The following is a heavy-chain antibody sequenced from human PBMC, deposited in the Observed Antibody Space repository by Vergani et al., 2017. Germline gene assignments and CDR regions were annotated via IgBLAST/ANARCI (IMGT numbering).Heavy chain of an antibody. D-gene: IGHD6-6*01. Sequence: EVQLVESGGGLVQPGRSLRLSCAASGFTFDDYAMHWVRQAPGKGLEWVSVISWNSGSIGYADSVKGRFTISRDNAKNSLYLQMNSLRAEDTALYYCAKDSEYSSSSLILANYGMDVWGQGTTVTVSS. V-gene: IGHV3-9*01. CDR2: ISWNSGSI. J-gene: IGHJ6*02. CDR3: AKDSEYSSSSLILANYGMDV. CDR1: GFTFDDYA.